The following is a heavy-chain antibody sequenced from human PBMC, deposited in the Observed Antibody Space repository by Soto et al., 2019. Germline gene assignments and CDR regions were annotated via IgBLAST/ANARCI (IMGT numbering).Heavy chain of an antibody. D-gene: IGHD4-17*01. Sequence: SETLSLTCTVSGFSISSSSNRLGWIRQPPGKGLEWIGNIYYSENTYYNPSLKSRVTISVDTSKDQFSLRLTSVTAADTAVYYCATHPPYGPLDHWGQGTLVTVSS. CDR1: GFSISSSSNR. J-gene: IGHJ4*02. CDR2: IYYSENT. CDR3: ATHPPYGPLDH. V-gene: IGHV4-39*01.